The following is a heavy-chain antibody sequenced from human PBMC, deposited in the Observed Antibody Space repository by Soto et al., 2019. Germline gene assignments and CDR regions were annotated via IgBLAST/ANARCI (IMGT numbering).Heavy chain of an antibody. CDR2: IRSKANSYAT. CDR3: TRPHYDSSGYYYFDY. CDR1: GFTFSGSA. J-gene: IGHJ4*02. V-gene: IGHV3-73*01. D-gene: IGHD3-22*01. Sequence: GGSLRLSCAASGFTFSGSAMHWVRQASGKGLEWVGRIRSKANSYATAYAASVKGRFTISRDDSKNTAYLQMNSLKTEDTAVYYCTRPHYDSSGYYYFDYWGQGTLVTVSS.